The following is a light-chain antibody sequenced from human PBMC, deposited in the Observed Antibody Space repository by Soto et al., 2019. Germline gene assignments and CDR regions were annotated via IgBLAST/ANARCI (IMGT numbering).Light chain of an antibody. V-gene: IGLV2-8*01. CDR2: EVS. J-gene: IGLJ2*01. CDR1: SSDVGGYNY. Sequence: QSALTQPPSASGSPGQSVTISCTGTSSDVGGYNYVSWYQQHPGKAPKLMIYEVSKRPSGVRHRFSGSKSGNTASLTVSGLQAEDEADYYCSSYAGSNIVVFGGGTKLTVL. CDR3: SSYAGSNIVV.